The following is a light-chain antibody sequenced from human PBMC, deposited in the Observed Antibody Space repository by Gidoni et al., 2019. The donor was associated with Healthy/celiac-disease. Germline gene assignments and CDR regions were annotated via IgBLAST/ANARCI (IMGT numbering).Light chain of an antibody. CDR2: DAS. CDR1: QSISSW. J-gene: IGKJ1*01. CDR3: QQRSNWPQT. Sequence: DIQMTQSPSTLSASVGDRVTITCRASQSISSWLAWYQQKPGKAPKLLIYDASSLESGVPSRFSGSGSGTEFTLTISILEPEDFAVYYCQQRSNWPQTFGQGTKVEIK. V-gene: IGKV1-5*01.